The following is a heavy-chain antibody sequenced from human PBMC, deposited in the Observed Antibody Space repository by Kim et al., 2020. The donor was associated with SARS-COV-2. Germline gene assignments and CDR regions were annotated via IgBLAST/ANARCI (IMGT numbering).Heavy chain of an antibody. CDR2: GST. CDR3: ARVRDAFDI. D-gene: IGHD3-10*01. J-gene: IGHJ3*02. V-gene: IGHV4-39*01. Sequence: GSTYYNPSLKSRVTISVDTSKNQFSLKLSSVTAADTAVYYCARVRDAFDIWGQGTMVTVSS.